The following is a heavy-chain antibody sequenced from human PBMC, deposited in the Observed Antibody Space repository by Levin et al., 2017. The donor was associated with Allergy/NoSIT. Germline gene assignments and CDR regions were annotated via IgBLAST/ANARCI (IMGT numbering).Heavy chain of an antibody. CDR2: ISSSSTTI. D-gene: IGHD1-14*01. V-gene: IGHV3-48*01. Sequence: GGSLRLSCAASGFTFSTYNMNWVRQAPGKGLEWISYISSSSTTIYYADSVKGRFTISRDNAKNSQYLQMNSLRAEDTAVYYCARVYKYGDDAFDIWGQGTMVTVSS. CDR1: GFTFSTYN. J-gene: IGHJ3*02. CDR3: ARVYKYGDDAFDI.